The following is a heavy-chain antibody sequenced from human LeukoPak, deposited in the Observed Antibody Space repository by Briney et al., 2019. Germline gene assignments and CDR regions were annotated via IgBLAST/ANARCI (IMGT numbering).Heavy chain of an antibody. CDR1: GFTFSTYW. J-gene: IGHJ4*02. CDR3: ASGNYFDY. V-gene: IGHV3-7*01. CDR2: IKQDGTEK. Sequence: GGSLRLSCAASGFTFSTYWMSWVRQAPGKGLEWVANIKQDGTEKHYVDSVKGRFTISRDNAKNSLYLQMNSLRAEDTAVYFCASGNYFDYWGQGTLVTVSS.